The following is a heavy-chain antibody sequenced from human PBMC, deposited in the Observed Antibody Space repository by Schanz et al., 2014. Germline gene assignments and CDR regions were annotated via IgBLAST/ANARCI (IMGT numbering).Heavy chain of an antibody. CDR1: GYTFTSYD. CDR2: MNPNRDNP. J-gene: IGHJ4*02. CDR3: ARGRTFDY. V-gene: IGHV1-8*01. Sequence: QAQLMQSGPELKRPGASVKVSCTASGYTFTSYDINWVRQAPGQGLEWLGWMNPNRDNPGFAQKFRGRVTMTRNTTMSTAYIELHIQTSEDTAVYYCARGRTFDYWGQGALVTVSS.